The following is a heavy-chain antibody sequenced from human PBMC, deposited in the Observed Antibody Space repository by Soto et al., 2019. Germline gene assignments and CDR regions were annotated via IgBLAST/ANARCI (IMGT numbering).Heavy chain of an antibody. V-gene: IGHV3-21*06. CDR2: ISISSSDR. CDR1: GFTLRAYT. CDR3: VRGMNPLF. J-gene: IGHJ4*01. Sequence: GGSLRLSCAASGFTLRAYTMNWVRQAPGKGLEWVSSISISSSDRYYADSVRGRFTISRDNAKNALYLQMNSLRADDTAVYFCVRGMNPLFGGQGTLVTVSS.